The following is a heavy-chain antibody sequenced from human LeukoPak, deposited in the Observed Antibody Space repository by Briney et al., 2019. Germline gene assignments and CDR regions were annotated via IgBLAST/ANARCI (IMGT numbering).Heavy chain of an antibody. V-gene: IGHV4-34*01. CDR1: GGSFSGYY. D-gene: IGHD5-12*01. Sequence: SETLSLTCAVYGGSFSGYYWSWIRQPPGKGLEWIGEINHSGSTNYNPSLKSRVTISVDTPKNQFSLKLSSVTAADTAVYYCARGRWLQLPRYRRGFDYWGQGTLVTVSS. CDR3: ARGRWLQLPRYRRGFDY. CDR2: INHSGST. J-gene: IGHJ4*02.